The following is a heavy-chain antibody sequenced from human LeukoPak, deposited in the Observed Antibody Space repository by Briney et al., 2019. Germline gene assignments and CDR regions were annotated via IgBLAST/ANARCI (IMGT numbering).Heavy chain of an antibody. V-gene: IGHV1-8*01. CDR3: ARVGGGYSYGYEGDY. J-gene: IGHJ4*02. CDR1: GYTFTSYD. Sequence: ASVKVSCKAPGYTFTSYDINWVRQATGQGLEWMGWMNPNSGNTGYAQKFQGRVTITADKSTSTAYMELSSLRSEDTAVYYCARVGGGYSYGYEGDYWGQGTLVTVSS. D-gene: IGHD5-18*01. CDR2: MNPNSGNT.